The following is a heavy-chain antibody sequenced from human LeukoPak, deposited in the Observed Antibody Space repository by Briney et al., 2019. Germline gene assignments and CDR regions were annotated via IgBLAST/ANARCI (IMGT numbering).Heavy chain of an antibody. J-gene: IGHJ5*02. D-gene: IGHD2-21*02. Sequence: QPGGSLRLSCVASGFTFSSNVMRWVRQAPGKGLEWVSAIYSGGSTYYADSVKGRFTISRDNSKNTLSLQMNSLRAEDTAVYYCARVRTALTNWFDPWGQGTLVTVAS. CDR2: IYSGGST. V-gene: IGHV3-66*01. CDR1: GFTFSSNV. CDR3: ARVRTALTNWFDP.